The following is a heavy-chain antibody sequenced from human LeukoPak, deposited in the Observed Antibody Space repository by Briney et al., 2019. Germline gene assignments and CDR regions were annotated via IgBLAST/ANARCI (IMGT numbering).Heavy chain of an antibody. Sequence: SETLSLTCTISGGSIRSYYWSWIRQPPGKGLEWIGYISHSGTTNNNPSLKSRVTISVDTSKNQFSLNVRSLTAADTAVYYCARGMGGFEIWGQGTMVTVSS. CDR1: GGSIRSYY. V-gene: IGHV4-59*01. J-gene: IGHJ3*02. D-gene: IGHD1-26*01. CDR2: ISHSGTT. CDR3: ARGMGGFEI.